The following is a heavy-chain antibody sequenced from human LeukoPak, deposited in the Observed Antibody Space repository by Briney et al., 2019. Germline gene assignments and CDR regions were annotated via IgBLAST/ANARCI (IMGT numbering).Heavy chain of an antibody. J-gene: IGHJ6*02. D-gene: IGHD3-10*01. CDR2: INSDGSST. V-gene: IGHV3-74*01. Sequence: GGSLRLSCAASGFTFSSYWMHWVRQAPGTGLVWVSRINSDGSSTSYADSVKGRFTISRDNAKNTLYLQMNSLRAEDTAVYYCARGLVGYYAMDVWGQGTTVTVSS. CDR3: ARGLVGYYAMDV. CDR1: GFTFSSYW.